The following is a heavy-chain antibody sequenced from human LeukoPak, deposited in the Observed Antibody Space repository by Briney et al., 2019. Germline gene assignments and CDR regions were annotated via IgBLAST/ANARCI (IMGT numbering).Heavy chain of an antibody. CDR2: INHSGST. J-gene: IGHJ4*02. D-gene: IGHD6-19*01. Sequence: SETLSLTCAVYGGSFSGYYWSWIRQPPGKGLEWIGEINHSGSTNYNPSLKSRVTISVDTSKNQFSLKLSSVTAADTAVYYCARSGLVGWYDYWGQGTLVTVSS. V-gene: IGHV4-34*01. CDR1: GGSFSGYY. CDR3: ARSGLVGWYDY.